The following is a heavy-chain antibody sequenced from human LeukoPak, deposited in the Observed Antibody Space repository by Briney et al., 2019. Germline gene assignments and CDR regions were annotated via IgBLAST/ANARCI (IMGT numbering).Heavy chain of an antibody. Sequence: SETLSLTCAVSGGSISSGGYSWSWIRQPPGTGLEWIGYIYHSGSTYYNPSLKSRVTISVDRSKNQFSLKLSSVTAADTAVYYCARVSYYDFWSGYFDYWGQGTLVTVSS. CDR2: IYHSGST. J-gene: IGHJ4*02. CDR1: GGSISSGGYS. D-gene: IGHD3-3*01. V-gene: IGHV4-30-2*01. CDR3: ARVSYYDFWSGYFDY.